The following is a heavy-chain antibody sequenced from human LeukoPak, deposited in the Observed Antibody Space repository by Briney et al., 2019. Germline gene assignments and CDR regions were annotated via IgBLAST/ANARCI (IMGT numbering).Heavy chain of an antibody. CDR1: GFTFGSYA. Sequence: TGGSLRLSCAASGFTFGSYAMTWVRQAPEQGLEWVSTITSSGDRMFYADPVKGRFTISRDNSKNTLYLQVNSLRAGDTALYYCAKGALYGSGSYYTAFDIWGQGTMVTVSS. CDR2: ITSSGDRM. J-gene: IGHJ3*02. D-gene: IGHD3-10*01. CDR3: AKGALYGSGSYYTAFDI. V-gene: IGHV3-23*01.